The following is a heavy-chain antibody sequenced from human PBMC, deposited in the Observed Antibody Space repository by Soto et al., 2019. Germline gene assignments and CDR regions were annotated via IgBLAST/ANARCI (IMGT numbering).Heavy chain of an antibody. CDR3: TTDSYITIVIVRFEY. CDR1: VFPFTNAW. CDR2: LKCKLDGRTT. Sequence: PGGSLRLSYAASVFPFTNAWLKCAPQAPEKGLEWVGRLKCKLDGRTTDFAAPVKDRFAIPSDDSKNLAYQQINSLEPGDAALYYCTTDSYITIVIVRFEYWGHGTLVTGSS. D-gene: IGHD3-22*01. J-gene: IGHJ4*01. V-gene: IGHV3-15*07.